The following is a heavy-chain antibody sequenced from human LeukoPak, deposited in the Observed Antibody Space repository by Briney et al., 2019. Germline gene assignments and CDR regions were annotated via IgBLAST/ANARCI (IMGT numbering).Heavy chain of an antibody. CDR1: GFTFNNYA. J-gene: IGHJ4*02. V-gene: IGHV3-23*01. Sequence: GGSLRLSCAASGFTFNNYAMSWVRQAPGKGLEWVSLVSSSGDKTYYPESVKGRFTISRDNSKNTLYLQMNSLRAEDTAVYYCASYGRHFASWGQGTLVTVSP. CDR3: ASYGRHFAS. D-gene: IGHD4-17*01. CDR2: VSSSGDKT.